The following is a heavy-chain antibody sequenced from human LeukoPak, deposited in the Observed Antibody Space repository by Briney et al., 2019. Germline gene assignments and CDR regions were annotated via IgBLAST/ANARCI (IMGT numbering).Heavy chain of an antibody. CDR1: GFTFSSYS. CDR3: ARDWGLNVVPDAFDI. CDR2: ISSSSSYI. J-gene: IGHJ3*02. V-gene: IGHV3-21*01. Sequence: GGSLRLSCAASGFTFSSYSMNWVRQAPGKGLEWVSSISSSSSYIYYADSVKGRFTISRDNAKNSLYLQMNSLRAEDTAVYYCARDWGLNVVPDAFDIWGQGTIVTVSS. D-gene: IGHD3-10*01.